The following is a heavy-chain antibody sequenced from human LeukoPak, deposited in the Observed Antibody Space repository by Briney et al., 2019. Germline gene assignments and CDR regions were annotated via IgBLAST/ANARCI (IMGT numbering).Heavy chain of an antibody. V-gene: IGHV3-21*04. CDR2: ISSSSSYI. CDR3: ARRGRGSSCAHFDY. Sequence: GGSLRLSFAASGFTFTSYSMNWVRQAPGKGLEWVSSISSSSSYIYYADSVKGRFTISRDNAKNSLYLQMNSQGAEDTAEYYCARRGRGSSCAHFDYWGQGTLVTVSS. D-gene: IGHD6-13*01. J-gene: IGHJ4*02. CDR1: GFTFTSYS.